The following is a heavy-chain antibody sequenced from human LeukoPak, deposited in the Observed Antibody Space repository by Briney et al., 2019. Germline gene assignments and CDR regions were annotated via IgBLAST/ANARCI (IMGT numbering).Heavy chain of an antibody. V-gene: IGHV1-46*01. CDR2: INPSGGST. Sequence: ASVKVSCKASGYIFTDYYMHWVRQAPGQGLEWMGIINPSGGSTSYAQKFQGRVTMTRDTSTSTVYMELSSLRSEGTAVYYCARDRGAAQGYYYYGMDVWGQGTTVTVSS. CDR3: ARDRGAAQGYYYYGMDV. J-gene: IGHJ6*02. D-gene: IGHD3-10*01. CDR1: GYIFTDYY.